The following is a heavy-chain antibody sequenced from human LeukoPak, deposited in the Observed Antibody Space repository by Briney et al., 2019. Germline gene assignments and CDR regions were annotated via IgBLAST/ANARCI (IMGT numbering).Heavy chain of an antibody. Sequence: GGSLRLSCAASGFTLSSYWMHWVRQAPGKGLVWVSRIDSDGSGTSYADSVKGRFAISRDNAKNTLYLQMRNLRAGDTAVYYCARDGILGSHDYWGQGTLVTVSS. D-gene: IGHD3-3*02. V-gene: IGHV3-74*01. J-gene: IGHJ4*02. CDR2: IDSDGSGT. CDR3: ARDGILGSHDY. CDR1: GFTLSSYW.